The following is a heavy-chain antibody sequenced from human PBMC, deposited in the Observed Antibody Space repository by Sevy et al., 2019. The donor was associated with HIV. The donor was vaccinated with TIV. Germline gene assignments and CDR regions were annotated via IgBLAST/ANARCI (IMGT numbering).Heavy chain of an antibody. V-gene: IGHV3-43D*04. Sequence: GGSLRLSCAASGFTFDDYAMHWVRQAPGKGLEWVSLISWDGGSTYYADSVKGRFTISRDNSKNSLYLQMNSLRAEDTALYYCAKDPRAGINYDGSSGYLGCFDYWGQGTLVTVSS. D-gene: IGHD3-22*01. CDR2: ISWDGGST. CDR3: AKDPRAGINYDGSSGYLGCFDY. J-gene: IGHJ4*02. CDR1: GFTFDDYA.